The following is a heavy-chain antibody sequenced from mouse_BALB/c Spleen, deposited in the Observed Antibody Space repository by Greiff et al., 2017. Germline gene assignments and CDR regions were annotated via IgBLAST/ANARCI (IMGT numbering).Heavy chain of an antibody. D-gene: IGHD1-2*01. CDR3: ALTTATSAWFAY. CDR2: INSDGGST. V-gene: IGHV5-2*01. Sequence: EVKLMESGGGLVQPGESLKLSCESTEYEFPSHDMSWVRKTPEKRLELVAAINSDGGSTYYPDTMERRFIISRDNTKKTLYLQMSSLRSEDTALYYCALTTATSAWFAYWGQGTLVTVSA. J-gene: IGHJ3*01. CDR1: EYEFPSHD.